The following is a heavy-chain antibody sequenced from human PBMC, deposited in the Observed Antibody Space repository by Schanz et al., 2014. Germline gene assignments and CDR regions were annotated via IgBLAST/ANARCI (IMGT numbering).Heavy chain of an antibody. CDR1: GFAFSSYG. CDR2: VSSRSDEI. Sequence: EVQLLESGGGLVQPGGSLRLSCLASGFAFSSYGMNWLRQAPGKGLEWVAAVSSRSDEINYADSVRGRFTISRDNSRSTMYLQMNSLRAEDTAVYFCAKDLGVDCGDGCFNWYFDLWGRGTLVTVSS. J-gene: IGHJ2*01. CDR3: AKDLGVDCGDGCFNWYFDL. D-gene: IGHD2-21*02. V-gene: IGHV3-23*05.